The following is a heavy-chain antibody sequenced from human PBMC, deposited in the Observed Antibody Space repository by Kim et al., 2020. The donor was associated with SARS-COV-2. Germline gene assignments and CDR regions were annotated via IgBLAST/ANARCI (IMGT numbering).Heavy chain of an antibody. V-gene: IGHV4-34*01. D-gene: IGHD6-6*01. J-gene: IGHJ2*01. CDR1: GGSFSGYY. CDR3: ARGLRAARRSGYWYFDL. Sequence: SETLSLTCAVYGGSFSGYYWSWIRQPPGKGLEWIGEINHSGSTNYNPSLKSRVTISVDTSKNQFSLKLSSVTAADTAVYYCARGLRAARRSGYWYFDLWGRAPWSLSPQ. CDR2: INHSGST.